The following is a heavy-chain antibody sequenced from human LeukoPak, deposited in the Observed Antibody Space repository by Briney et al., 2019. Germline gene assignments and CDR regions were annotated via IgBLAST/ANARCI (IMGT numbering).Heavy chain of an antibody. CDR3: AKDTSIGKYCTSGVCSPFDY. V-gene: IGHV3-23*01. CDR2: ISDSGDYT. CDR1: GLTFSSYA. Sequence: GGTLRLSCAGSGLTFSSYAMSWARQAPGKGLEWVSAISDSGDYTYYADSVKGRFTISRDNSKNTLYLHVNSLRAEDTAVYYCAKDTSIGKYCTSGVCSPFDYWGQGTLVTVSS. J-gene: IGHJ4*02. D-gene: IGHD2-8*01.